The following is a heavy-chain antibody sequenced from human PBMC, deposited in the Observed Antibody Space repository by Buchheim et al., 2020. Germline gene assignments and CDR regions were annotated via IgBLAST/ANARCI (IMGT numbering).Heavy chain of an antibody. Sequence: QVQLVESGGGVVQPGRSLRLSCAASGFTFSSYGMHWVRQAPGKGLEWVAVIWYDGSNKYYADSVKGRFTISRDNSKNTLYLQMNSLRAEDTAVYYCARVFLYDSSGYSFDYWGQGTL. CDR2: IWYDGSNK. D-gene: IGHD3-22*01. CDR3: ARVFLYDSSGYSFDY. J-gene: IGHJ4*02. V-gene: IGHV3-33*01. CDR1: GFTFSSYG.